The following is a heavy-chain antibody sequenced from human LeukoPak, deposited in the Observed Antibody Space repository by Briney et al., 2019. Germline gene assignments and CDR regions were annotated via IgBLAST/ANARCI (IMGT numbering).Heavy chain of an antibody. CDR2: IYYSGST. Sequence: SETLSLTCTVSGGSISSYYWSWIRQPPGKGLEWIGDIYYSGSTNYNPSLKSRGTISVDTSKNQFSLKLSSVTAADTGVYYCDRDGYNHWFDPWGQGTLVTVSS. V-gene: IGHV4-59*12. CDR3: DRDGYNHWFDP. CDR1: GGSISSYY. J-gene: IGHJ5*02. D-gene: IGHD5-24*01.